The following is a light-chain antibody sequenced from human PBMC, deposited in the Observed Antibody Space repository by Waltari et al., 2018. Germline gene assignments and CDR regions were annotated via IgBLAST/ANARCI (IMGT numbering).Light chain of an antibody. Sequence: DIQMTQSPSSLSASVGDRVSITCRTSQTIRSYLNWYKQKPGKAPNLLIYAESSLQSGVPSRFSGSGSGTDFTLTISSLQSEDFATYYCQQTYSTPRTFGQGTKVEVK. CDR1: QTIRSY. CDR3: QQTYSTPRT. V-gene: IGKV1-39*01. CDR2: AES. J-gene: IGKJ1*01.